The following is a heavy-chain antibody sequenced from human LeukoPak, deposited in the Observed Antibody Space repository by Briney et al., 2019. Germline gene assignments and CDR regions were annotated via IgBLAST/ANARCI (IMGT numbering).Heavy chain of an antibody. CDR2: IPYDGDNK. V-gene: IGHV3-30*02. CDR1: GFSLSNYG. Sequence: GGSLRLSCGVSGFSLSNYGMHWVRQAPGKGLEWVAFIPYDGDNKDYADSVKGRFTISRDISRNTVYLQMNSLRTEDTAVYYCARDCSIAAAGWPENYFDYWGQGTLVTVSS. J-gene: IGHJ4*02. D-gene: IGHD6-13*01. CDR3: ARDCSIAAAGWPENYFDY.